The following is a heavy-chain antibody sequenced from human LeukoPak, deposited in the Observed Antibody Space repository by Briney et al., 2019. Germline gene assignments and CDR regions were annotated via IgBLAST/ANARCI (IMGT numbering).Heavy chain of an antibody. J-gene: IGHJ4*02. CDR3: ARAPRRTIFGVVTIRGYFDY. D-gene: IGHD3-3*01. CDR2: FYDSGST. Sequence: PSETLSLTCTVSGGSITNYYCTWIRQPPGKGLEWIGFFYDSGSTSYNPSLKSRVTISVDMSKNQFSLKLSSVTVADTAVYYCARAPRRTIFGVVTIRGYFDYWGQGTLVTVSS. CDR1: GGSITNYY. V-gene: IGHV4-59*12.